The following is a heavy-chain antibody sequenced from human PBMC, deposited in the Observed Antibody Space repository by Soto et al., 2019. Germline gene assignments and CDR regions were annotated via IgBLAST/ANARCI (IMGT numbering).Heavy chain of an antibody. CDR2: TRHDGSNA. V-gene: IGHV3-33*01. CDR1: GFTFSGYG. D-gene: IGHD1-26*01. J-gene: IGHJ4*02. CDR3: ARDGVGTTTYFGYFDY. Sequence: GGSLRLSCAASGFTFSGYGMHWVRQAPGKGLEWVAVTRHDGSNAYYADSVRGRFTISRDNSNKMLYLQMNSLRAEDTAVYYCARDGVGTTTYFGYFDYWGQGTLVTVSS.